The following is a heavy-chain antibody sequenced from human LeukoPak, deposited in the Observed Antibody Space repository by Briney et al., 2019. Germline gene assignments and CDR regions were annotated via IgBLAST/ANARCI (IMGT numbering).Heavy chain of an antibody. CDR3: AKVGRASWAPYYFDY. D-gene: IGHD2-2*01. V-gene: IGHV3-23*01. CDR2: VSGSGTST. Sequence: GGSLRLSCATSGFAFSSYAMGWVRQAPGKGLEWVSDVSGSGTSTNYADSVKGRLTISRDNSKNTLYLQMNNLRAEDTAVYYCAKVGRASWAPYYFDYWGQGTLVTVSS. J-gene: IGHJ4*02. CDR1: GFAFSSYA.